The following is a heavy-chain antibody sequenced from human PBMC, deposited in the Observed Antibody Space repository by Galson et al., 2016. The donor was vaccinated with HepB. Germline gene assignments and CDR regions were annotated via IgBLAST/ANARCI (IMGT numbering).Heavy chain of an antibody. CDR3: ARGGNSGRGSFDP. J-gene: IGHJ5*02. Sequence: SLRLSCAASGFTFSSYSMNWVRQAPGKGLEWISYISSSSSTIYYADSVKGRFTISRDNAKNSLNLQMNSLRDEDTAVYYCARGGNSGRGSFDPWGQGTLVTVSS. CDR1: GFTFSSYS. CDR2: ISSSSSTI. D-gene: IGHD4-23*01. V-gene: IGHV3-48*02.